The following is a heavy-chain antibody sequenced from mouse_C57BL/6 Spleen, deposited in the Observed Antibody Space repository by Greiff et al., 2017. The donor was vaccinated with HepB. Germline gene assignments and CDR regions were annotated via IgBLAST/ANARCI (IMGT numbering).Heavy chain of an antibody. D-gene: IGHD1-1*01. CDR1: GFTFRDYG. J-gene: IGHJ4*01. V-gene: IGHV5-17*01. Sequence: VQRVESGGGLVKPGGSLKLSCAASGFTFRDYGMHWVRQAPEKGLEWVAYICCGSSTIYYADTVKGRFTISRDNAHNTLFLQMTSLRSEDTAMYYCARMYYGSSYYYAMDYWGQGTSVTVSS. CDR3: ARMYYGSSYYYAMDY. CDR2: ICCGSSTI.